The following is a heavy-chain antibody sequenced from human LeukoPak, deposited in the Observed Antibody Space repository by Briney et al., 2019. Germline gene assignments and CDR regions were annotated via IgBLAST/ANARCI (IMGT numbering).Heavy chain of an antibody. J-gene: IGHJ4*02. Sequence: GESLKISCKASGYSFTDYWIVWVRQMPGKGLEWMGAIYPGDSDTRYSPSLDGQVTISADKSVSTTYLHWSILHASDTAMYYCARPSSLYGGTSEDYWGQGTLVTVSS. CDR2: IYPGDSDT. V-gene: IGHV5-51*01. D-gene: IGHD4-23*01. CDR3: ARPSSLYGGTSEDY. CDR1: GYSFTDYW.